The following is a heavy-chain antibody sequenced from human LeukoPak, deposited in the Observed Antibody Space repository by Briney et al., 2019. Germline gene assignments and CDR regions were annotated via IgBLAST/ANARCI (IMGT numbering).Heavy chain of an antibody. CDR3: ASQYCSGGSCPQYNWFDP. CDR2: IYFSGST. V-gene: IGHV4-59*01. D-gene: IGHD2-15*01. J-gene: IGHJ5*02. CDR1: GGSISSYY. Sequence: SETLSLTCTVSGGSISSYYWSWIRQPPGKGLEWIGYIYFSGSTNYNPPLKSRVTISVDTSKNQFSLNLSSVTAADTAVYYCASQYCSGGSCPQYNWFDPWGQGTRVTVFS.